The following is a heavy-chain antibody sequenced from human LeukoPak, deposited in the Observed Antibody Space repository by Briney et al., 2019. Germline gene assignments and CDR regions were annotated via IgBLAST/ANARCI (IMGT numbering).Heavy chain of an antibody. CDR1: GGSYCDYY. CDR3: ARGRVLPLRYVDWLLHGFDH. V-gene: IGHV4-34*01. Sequence: PSETLSLTCAVYGGSYCDYYSSWIRQPPGKGLEWIGEINHSGGTNYNPSLKSRVTISVDTSKNQFSLKLNSVTAADTAVYYCARGRVLPLRYVDWLLHGFDHWRQGPLVTVSS. CDR2: INHSGGT. D-gene: IGHD3-9*01. J-gene: IGHJ4*02.